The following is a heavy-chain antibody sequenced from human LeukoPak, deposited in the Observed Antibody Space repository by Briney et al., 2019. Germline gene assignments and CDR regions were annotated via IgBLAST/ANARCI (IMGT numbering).Heavy chain of an antibody. D-gene: IGHD1-26*01. CDR2: TSGSGGST. CDR3: AKYRSAGTRKLGYYFDY. J-gene: IGHJ4*02. CDR1: GFTFSSYA. Sequence: GGSLRLSCAASGFTFSSYAMSWVRQAPGKGLEWVSATSGSGGSTYYADSVKGRFTISRDNSKNTLYLQMNSLRAEDTAVYYCAKYRSAGTRKLGYYFDYWGQGTLVTVSS. V-gene: IGHV3-23*01.